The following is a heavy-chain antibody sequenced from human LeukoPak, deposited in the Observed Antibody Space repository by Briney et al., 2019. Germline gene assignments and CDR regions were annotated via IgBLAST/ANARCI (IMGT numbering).Heavy chain of an antibody. CDR3: AKDCTNGVCYTFDY. CDR2: ISGSGGST. CDR1: GFTFSSYV. Sequence: GGSLRLSCAASGFTFSSYVMSWVRQAPGKGLEWVSAISGSGGSTYYADSVKGRFTISRDNSKNTLYLQMNSLRAEDTAVYYCAKDCTNGVCYTFDYWGQGTLVTVSS. D-gene: IGHD2-8*01. V-gene: IGHV3-23*01. J-gene: IGHJ4*02.